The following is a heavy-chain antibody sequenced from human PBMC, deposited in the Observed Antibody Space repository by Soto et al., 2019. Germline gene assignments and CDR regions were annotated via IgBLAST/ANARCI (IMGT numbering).Heavy chain of an antibody. J-gene: IGHJ6*02. CDR3: ARCRTDDYSSGWYLMYYYYYGMDV. D-gene: IGHD6-13*01. CDR2: ISSSGSYI. CDR1: GFTFSSYS. Sequence: GGSLRLSCAASGFTFSSYSMNWVRQAPGKGLEWVSSISSSGSYIYYADSVKGRFTISRDNAKNSLYLQMNSLRAEDKAVYYCARCRTDDYSSGWYLMYYYYYGMDVWGQGTTVTVSS. V-gene: IGHV3-21*01.